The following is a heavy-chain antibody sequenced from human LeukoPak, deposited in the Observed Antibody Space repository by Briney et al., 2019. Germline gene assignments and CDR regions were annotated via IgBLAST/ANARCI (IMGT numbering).Heavy chain of an antibody. J-gene: IGHJ4*02. CDR1: GGSISSGGYY. CDR3: ARIVVVSAAKGTVDY. V-gene: IGHV4-31*03. D-gene: IGHD2-2*01. Sequence: PSETLSLTCTVSGGSISSGGYYWSWIRQHPGKGLEWIGYIYYSGSTYYNPSLKSRVTISVDTSKNQFSLKPSSVTAADTAVYYCARIVVVSAAKGTVDYWGQGTLVTVSS. CDR2: IYYSGST.